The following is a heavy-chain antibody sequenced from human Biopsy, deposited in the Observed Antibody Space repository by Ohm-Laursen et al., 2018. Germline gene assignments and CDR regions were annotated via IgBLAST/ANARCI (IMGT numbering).Heavy chain of an antibody. J-gene: IGHJ4*02. CDR3: ARAYFYGMGTSNYFLDS. CDR1: GGSVRSPDHR. Sequence: PGTLSLTCTVSGGSVRSPDHRWNWVRRAPGKGLEWIGNIYYSWTTLYNPSLSGRVTMDLDRSTNQFSLKLKSVTSADTAVYFCARAYFYGMGTSNYFLDSWGQGALVTVSP. CDR2: IYYSWTT. V-gene: IGHV4-61*08. D-gene: IGHD3-10*01.